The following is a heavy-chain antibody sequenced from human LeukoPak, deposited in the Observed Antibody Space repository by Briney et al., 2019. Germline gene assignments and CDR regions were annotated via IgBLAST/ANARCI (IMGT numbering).Heavy chain of an antibody. CDR3: AKTHYDLLDV. V-gene: IGHV3-23*01. J-gene: IGHJ6*02. Sequence: GGSLRLSCAASGFSFSTSPMSWVRQPPGKGLEWVSAMNNGPGATFHRDSVRGRFTISRDDSKSTLYLQMNSLRAEDTGTYYCAKTHYDLLDVWGQGTTVTVSS. CDR2: MNNGPGAT. CDR1: GFSFSTSP. D-gene: IGHD5-12*01.